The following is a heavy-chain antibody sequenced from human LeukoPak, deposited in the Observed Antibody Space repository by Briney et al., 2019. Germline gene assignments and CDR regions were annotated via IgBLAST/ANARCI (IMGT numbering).Heavy chain of an antibody. D-gene: IGHD4-17*01. Sequence: GRSLRLSCAASGFTFDDYAMHWVRQAPGKGLEWVSGISWNSGSIGYADSVKGRFTISRDNAKNSLYLQMNSLRAEDTALYYCAKDTGGDYYYGMDVWGQGTTVTVSS. V-gene: IGHV3-9*01. CDR1: GFTFDDYA. CDR3: AKDTGGDYYYGMDV. J-gene: IGHJ6*02. CDR2: ISWNSGSI.